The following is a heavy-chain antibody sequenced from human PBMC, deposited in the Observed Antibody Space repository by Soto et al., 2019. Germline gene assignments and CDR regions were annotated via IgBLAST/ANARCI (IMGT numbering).Heavy chain of an antibody. CDR1: GGSVSSSSYY. CDR2: VYYSGST. J-gene: IGHJ6*03. Sequence: SETLSLTCTVSGGSVSSSSYYWGWVRQPPGKGLEWIGSVYYSGSTYYNPSLESRVTISVDTSKNQFSLKLRSVTAADTAVYYCARERAVLLWFGEPSGMDVWGKGTTVTVSS. D-gene: IGHD3-10*01. CDR3: ARERAVLLWFGEPSGMDV. V-gene: IGHV4-39*02.